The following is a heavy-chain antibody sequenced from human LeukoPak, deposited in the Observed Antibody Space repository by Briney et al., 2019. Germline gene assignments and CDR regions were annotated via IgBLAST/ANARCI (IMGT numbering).Heavy chain of an antibody. CDR3: ARSMSAYSSSSIADI. CDR2: IYGGGST. Sequence: GGSLRLSCAATGLTVSSNFMSWVRQAPGKGLEWVSVIYGGGSTYYADSVKGRFTISRDTPKNTLYLQMNSLRAEDTAVYYCARSMSAYSSSSIADIWGQGTMVTVSS. J-gene: IGHJ3*02. CDR1: GLTVSSNF. V-gene: IGHV3-53*05. D-gene: IGHD6-6*01.